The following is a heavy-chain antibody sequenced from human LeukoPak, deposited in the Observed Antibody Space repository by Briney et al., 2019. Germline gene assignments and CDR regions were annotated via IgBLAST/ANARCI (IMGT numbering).Heavy chain of an antibody. CDR3: AKARGPAVGATTGEWFDP. CDR1: EFTFTTYL. D-gene: IGHD1-26*01. CDR2: ISWISGSI. J-gene: IGHJ5*02. Sequence: GGSLRLSCAVSEFTFTTYLMGWVRSAPGQGMEWVSGISWISGSIGYAYSVKGRFTISTNNAKNSLYLQVNSLRPGDTALYDCAKARGPAVGATTGEWFDPWGQGTLVTVSS. V-gene: IGHV3-9*01.